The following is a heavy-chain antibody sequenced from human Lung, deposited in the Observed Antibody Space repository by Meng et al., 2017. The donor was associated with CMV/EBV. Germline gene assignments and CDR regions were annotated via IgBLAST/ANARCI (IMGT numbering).Heavy chain of an antibody. V-gene: IGHV4-4*02. Sequence: VQLPESGPALWKPSETPSLTGAVSGDSITNHNWWAWVRQPPGKGLEWIGEIPHRGSSAYNPSLKSRVSMSIDKSKNQFSLKLTSVTAADTAVYHCLRRSGGSVWGQGTLVTVSS. J-gene: IGHJ1*01. CDR2: IPHRGSS. D-gene: IGHD3-10*01. CDR1: GDSITNHNW. CDR3: LRRSGGSV.